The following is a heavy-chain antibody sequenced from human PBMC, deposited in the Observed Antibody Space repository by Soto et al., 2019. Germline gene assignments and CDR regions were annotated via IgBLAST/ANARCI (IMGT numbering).Heavy chain of an antibody. CDR1: GGSFSGYY. V-gene: IGHV4-34*01. D-gene: IGHD2-15*01. CDR3: ARSGVVVAASNWLDP. J-gene: IGHJ5*02. Sequence: QVQLQQWGAGLLKPSETLSLSCAVYGGSFSGYYWSWIRQPPGKGLEWIGEINHSGSTNYNPSLKSRVTISVDTSKNQFSLKLSSVTAADTAVYYCARSGVVVAASNWLDPWGQGTLVTVSS. CDR2: INHSGST.